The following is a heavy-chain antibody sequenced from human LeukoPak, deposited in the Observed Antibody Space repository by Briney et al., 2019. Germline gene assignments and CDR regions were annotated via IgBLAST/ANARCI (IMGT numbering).Heavy chain of an antibody. CDR1: GYTFTSYG. J-gene: IGHJ4*02. V-gene: IGHV1-18*01. Sequence: VASVKVSCKASGYTFTSYGISWVRQAPGQGLEWMGWISAYNGNTNYAQKLQGRVTMTTDTPTSTAYMELRSLRSDDTAVYYCARDKGQWEPTRSPIDYWGQGTLVTVSS. CDR3: ARDKGQWEPTRSPIDY. D-gene: IGHD1-26*01. CDR2: ISAYNGNT.